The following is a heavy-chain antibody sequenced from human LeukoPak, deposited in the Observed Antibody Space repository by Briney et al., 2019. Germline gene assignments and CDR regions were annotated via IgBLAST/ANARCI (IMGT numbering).Heavy chain of an antibody. J-gene: IGHJ4*02. D-gene: IGHD3-10*01. Sequence: GGSLRLSCAASGFTFSSYWMSWVRQAPGKGLEWVANIKQDGGVEYYVESVKGRVTISRDNAKKSLYLQMNSLRAEDTAVYYCARDLEYDYGSGNYWYYLDYWGQGILVTVSS. V-gene: IGHV3-7*01. CDR2: IKQDGGVE. CDR3: ARDLEYDYGSGNYWYYLDY. CDR1: GFTFSSYW.